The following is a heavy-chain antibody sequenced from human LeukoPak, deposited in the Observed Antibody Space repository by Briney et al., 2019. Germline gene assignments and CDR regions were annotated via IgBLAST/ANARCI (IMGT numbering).Heavy chain of an antibody. Sequence: SETLSLTCTVSGASISSGSNYWSWLRQPAGKGLEWIGRIYYSGSTNYNPSLKSRVTISVDTSKNQFSLKLSSVTAADTAVYYCARAIVGASDFDYWGQGTLVTVSS. J-gene: IGHJ4*02. D-gene: IGHD1-26*01. V-gene: IGHV4-61*10. CDR2: IYYSGST. CDR1: GASISSGSNY. CDR3: ARAIVGASDFDY.